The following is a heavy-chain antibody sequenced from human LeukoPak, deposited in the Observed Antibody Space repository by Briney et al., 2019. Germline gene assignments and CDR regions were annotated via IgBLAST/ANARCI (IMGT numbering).Heavy chain of an antibody. CDR3: ARHRILYDYVWGSYRYDSVNAFDI. V-gene: IGHV4-39*01. J-gene: IGHJ3*02. CDR1: GGSISSSSYY. Sequence: SETLSLTCTVSGGSISSSSYYWGWIRQPPGKGLEWIGSIYYSGSTYYNPSLKSRVTISVDTSKNQFSLKLSSVTAADTAVYYCARHRILYDYVWGSYRYDSVNAFDIWGQGTMVTVSS. D-gene: IGHD3-16*02. CDR2: IYYSGST.